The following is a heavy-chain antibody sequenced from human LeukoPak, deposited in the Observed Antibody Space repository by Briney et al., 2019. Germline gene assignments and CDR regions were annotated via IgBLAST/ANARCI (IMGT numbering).Heavy chain of an antibody. CDR2: ISNSGSTI. J-gene: IGHJ4*02. CDR1: GFIFSDYY. CDR3: XXSIRPRAAAGTFDY. D-gene: IGHD6-13*01. V-gene: IGHV3-11*01. Sequence: GGSLRLSCAASGFIFSDYYITWIRQAPGKGLEWVSYISNSGSTIYFADSVKGRFTISRDNAKNSLYLQMNSLRAEDTAVYYXXXSIRPRAAAGTFDYWGQGTLVTVSS.